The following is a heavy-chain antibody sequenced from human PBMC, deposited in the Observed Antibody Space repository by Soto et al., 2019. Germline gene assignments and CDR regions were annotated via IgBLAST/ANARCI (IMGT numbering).Heavy chain of an antibody. CDR3: ARRADLATIDY. CDR2: IYYSGST. Sequence: SETLSLTCTVSGGSISRYYWNWIRQPPGKGLEWIGYIYYSGSTNYNPSLKSRVTISVDTSKNQFSLKLISVTAADTAFYYCARRADLATIDYWGQRFRVTVSS. CDR1: GGSISRYY. V-gene: IGHV4-59*01. J-gene: IGHJ4*02. D-gene: IGHD5-12*01.